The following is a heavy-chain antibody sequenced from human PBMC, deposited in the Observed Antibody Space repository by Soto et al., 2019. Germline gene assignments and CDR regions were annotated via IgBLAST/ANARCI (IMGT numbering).Heavy chain of an antibody. CDR2: IKQDGSDK. CDR3: ARNRDYAFDY. V-gene: IGHV3-7*01. CDR1: GFMFSNYW. Sequence: RGSLRLSCAASGFMFSNYWMSWVRQAPGKGLEWVAIIKQDGSDKYYVDSVKGRFTISRDNAKNSLYLQMNSLRIEDAAVYYCARNRDYAFDYWGRGTLVTVSS. J-gene: IGHJ4*02. D-gene: IGHD4-17*01.